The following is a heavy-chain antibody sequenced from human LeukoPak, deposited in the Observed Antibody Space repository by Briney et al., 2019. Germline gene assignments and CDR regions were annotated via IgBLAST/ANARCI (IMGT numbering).Heavy chain of an antibody. D-gene: IGHD2-21*01. J-gene: IGHJ4*02. CDR3: ARDVDRFDY. V-gene: IGHV4-38-2*02. CDR2: IYHSGPT. Sequence: SETLSLTCSVSGYSISSGHYWGWIRQPPGKGLEWIGSIYHSGPTYYNPSLKSRVTISVDTSKNHFSLTLSSVTAADTAVYYCARDVDRFDYWGQGTPVTVSS. CDR1: GYSISSGHY.